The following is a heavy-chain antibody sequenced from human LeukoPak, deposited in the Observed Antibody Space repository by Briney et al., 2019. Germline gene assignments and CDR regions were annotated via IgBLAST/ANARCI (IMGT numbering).Heavy chain of an antibody. CDR1: GFTVGSNY. CDR3: ASQMATKYYFDY. Sequence: GGSLRLSCAASGFTVGSNYMSWVRQAPGKGLEWVSVIYSGGSTYYADSVKGRFTISRDNSKNTLYLQMNSLRAEDTAVYYCASQMATKYYFDYWGQGTLVTVSS. D-gene: IGHD5-24*01. CDR2: IYSGGST. V-gene: IGHV3-53*01. J-gene: IGHJ4*02.